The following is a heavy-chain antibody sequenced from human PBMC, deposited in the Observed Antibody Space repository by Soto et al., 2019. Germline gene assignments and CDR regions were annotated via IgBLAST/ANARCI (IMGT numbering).Heavy chain of an antibody. CDR1: GYTFTGYY. D-gene: IGHD1-7*01. CDR2: INPNSGGT. CDR3: ARDRDNWNYEFDY. Sequence: ASVKVSCKASGYTFTGYYMHWVRQAPGQGLEWMGWINPNSGGTNYAQKFQGWVTMTRDTSISTAYMELSRLRSDDTAVYYCARDRDNWNYEFDYWGQGTRVTVSS. V-gene: IGHV1-2*04. J-gene: IGHJ4*02.